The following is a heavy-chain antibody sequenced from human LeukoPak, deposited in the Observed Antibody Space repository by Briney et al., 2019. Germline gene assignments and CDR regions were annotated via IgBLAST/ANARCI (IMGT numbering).Heavy chain of an antibody. V-gene: IGHV3-7*02. CDR1: GGTFSIYT. D-gene: IGHD3-16*01. CDR2: IKHDGSET. CDR3: AKNGGPHGMDV. Sequence: GGSLRLSCAASGGTFSIYTMNWVRQAPGKGLEWVANIKHDGSETNYVDSVKGRFTISRDNAKNSLHLQMNSLRVEDTAVYYCAKNGGPHGMDVWGQGTTVTVSS. J-gene: IGHJ6*02.